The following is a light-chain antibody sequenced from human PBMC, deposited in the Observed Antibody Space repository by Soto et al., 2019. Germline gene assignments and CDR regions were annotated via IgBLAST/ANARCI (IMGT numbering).Light chain of an antibody. Sequence: DIQMTQSPPSLSASVGDRVTITCQASQDIGNSLNWFQHKPGKHPNLVIYDASNLEIGVPSRFSGSGSGTDFTFTITSLRPEDIATYYCQKSDHLPLFGPGTKVESK. CDR1: QDIGNS. CDR3: QKSDHLPL. CDR2: DAS. V-gene: IGKV1-33*01. J-gene: IGKJ3*01.